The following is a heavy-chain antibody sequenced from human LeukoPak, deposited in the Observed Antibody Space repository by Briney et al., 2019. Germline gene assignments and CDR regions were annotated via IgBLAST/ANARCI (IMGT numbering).Heavy chain of an antibody. CDR3: ARGSSSWYYFDY. J-gene: IGHJ4*02. CDR2: ISSSSSYI. V-gene: IGHV3-21*01. D-gene: IGHD6-13*01. Sequence: GGSLRLSCAASGFTFSSYSMNWVRQAPGKGLEWVSSISSSSSYIYYADSVKGRFTISRDNAKNSLYLQMNSLRAEDTAVYYCARGSSSWYYFDYWGQGTLVTVSS. CDR1: GFTFSSYS.